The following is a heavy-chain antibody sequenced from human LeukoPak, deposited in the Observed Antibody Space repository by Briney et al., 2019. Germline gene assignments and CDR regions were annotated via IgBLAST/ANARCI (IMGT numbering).Heavy chain of an antibody. Sequence: SETLSLTCAVYGGSFSGYYWSWIRQPPGKGLEWIGEINHSGRTNYNPSLKSRVTISVDTSKNQFSLKLSSVTAADTAVYYCARAISSSPATYYMDVWGKGTTVTVSS. V-gene: IGHV4-34*01. D-gene: IGHD6-6*01. CDR3: ARAISSSPATYYMDV. CDR1: GGSFSGYY. CDR2: INHSGRT. J-gene: IGHJ6*03.